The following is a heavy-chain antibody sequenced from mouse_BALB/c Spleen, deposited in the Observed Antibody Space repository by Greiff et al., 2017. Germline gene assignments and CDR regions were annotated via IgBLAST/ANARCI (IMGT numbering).Heavy chain of an antibody. Sequence: EVMLVESGGGLVQPGGSRKLSCAASGFTFSSFGMHWVRQAPEKGLEWVAYISSGISTIYYADTVKGRFTISRDNPKNTLFLQMTSLRSEDTAMYYCARSNDYDAWFAYWGQGTLVTVSA. J-gene: IGHJ3*01. CDR3: ARSNDYDAWFAY. D-gene: IGHD2-4*01. CDR1: GFTFSSFG. V-gene: IGHV5-17*02. CDR2: ISSGISTI.